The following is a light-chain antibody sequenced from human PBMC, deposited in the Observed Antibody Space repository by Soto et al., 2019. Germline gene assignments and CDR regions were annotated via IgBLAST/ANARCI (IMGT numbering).Light chain of an antibody. V-gene: IGLV1-51*02. CDR3: GTWDSSLTTFV. CDR1: SSNIGEYY. J-gene: IGLJ1*01. CDR2: END. Sequence: QSVLTQPPSVSAAPGQKVTMPSSGSSSNIGEYYVSWHQQLPGTAPKLLIYENDKRPSGIPDRFSGSKSGTSATLDITGLQTGDEADYYCGTWDSSLTTFVFGTGTKVTVL.